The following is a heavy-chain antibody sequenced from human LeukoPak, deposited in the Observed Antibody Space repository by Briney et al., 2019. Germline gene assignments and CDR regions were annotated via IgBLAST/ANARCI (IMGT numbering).Heavy chain of an antibody. J-gene: IGHJ6*03. D-gene: IGHD6-13*01. CDR1: GGSLSSSSYY. Sequence: SETLSLTCSVSGGSLSSSSYYWGWIRQPPGRGLEWIGNIYETGSTNYNPSLKSRVPISVDTSKNQLSLKLSSVTAADTAVYYCAREAAGHYYYYYMDVWGKGTTVTISS. CDR2: IYETGST. V-gene: IGHV4-39*02. CDR3: AREAAGHYYYYYMDV.